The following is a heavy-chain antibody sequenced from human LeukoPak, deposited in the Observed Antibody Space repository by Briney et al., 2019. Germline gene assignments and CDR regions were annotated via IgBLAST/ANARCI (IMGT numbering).Heavy chain of an antibody. J-gene: IGHJ4*02. CDR3: AREWYFYDSTGYYPTDY. CDR2: ISAYNGNT. Sequence: ASVKVSCKASGYTLTNYAMNWVRQAPGQGLEWMGWISAYNGNTNDAQNFQGRVTMTTDTSTSTAYMELRSLRSDDTAVYYCAREWYFYDSTGYYPTDYWGQGTLVTVSS. CDR1: GYTLTNYA. D-gene: IGHD3-22*01. V-gene: IGHV1-18*01.